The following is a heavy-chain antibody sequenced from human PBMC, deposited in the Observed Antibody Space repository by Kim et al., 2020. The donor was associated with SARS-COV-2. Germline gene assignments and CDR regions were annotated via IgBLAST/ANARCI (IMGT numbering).Heavy chain of an antibody. Sequence: SETLSLTCNVSGGSISSGGYYWSWIRQHPGKGLEWIGYIYYSGSTYYNPSLKSRVTISVDTSKNQFSLKLSSVTAADTAVYYCARDSGGPSSWYVNYFDYWGQGTLVTVSS. CDR2: IYYSGST. J-gene: IGHJ4*02. D-gene: IGHD6-13*01. CDR3: ARDSGGPSSWYVNYFDY. CDR1: GGSISSGGYY. V-gene: IGHV4-31*03.